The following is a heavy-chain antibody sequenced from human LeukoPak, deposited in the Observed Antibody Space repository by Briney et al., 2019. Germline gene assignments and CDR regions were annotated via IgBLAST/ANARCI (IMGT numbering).Heavy chain of an antibody. Sequence: PSETLSLTCTVSGGSMSTYYWSWIRQSPGNGLEWIGYIYYSGSTSYNPSLKSRLTISIDTSKTQFYLKLSSVTAADTAVYYCARVVYSGSWGYFDYWGQGILVTVSS. CDR2: IYYSGST. CDR3: ARVVYSGSWGYFDY. V-gene: IGHV4-59*01. D-gene: IGHD3-10*01. J-gene: IGHJ4*02. CDR1: GGSMSTYY.